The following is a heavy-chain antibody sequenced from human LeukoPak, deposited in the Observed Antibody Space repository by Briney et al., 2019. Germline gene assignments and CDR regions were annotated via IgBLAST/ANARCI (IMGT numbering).Heavy chain of an antibody. Sequence: SETLSLTCTVSGGSISSYYWSWIRQPPGKGLEWIGYIYYSGSTNYNPSLKSRVTISVDTSKNQFSLKLSSVTAADTAVYYCARTVVAATGGVGIDYWGQGTLVTVSS. CDR1: GGSISSYY. CDR3: ARTVVAATGGVGIDY. V-gene: IGHV4-59*12. D-gene: IGHD2-15*01. J-gene: IGHJ4*02. CDR2: IYYSGST.